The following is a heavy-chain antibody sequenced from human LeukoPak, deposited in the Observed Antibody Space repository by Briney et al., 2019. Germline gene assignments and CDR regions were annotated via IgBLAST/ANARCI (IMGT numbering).Heavy chain of an antibody. D-gene: IGHD3-10*01. Sequence: SETLSLTCTVSGGSISSYYWSWIRQPPGKGLEWIGYIYYSGSTNYNPSLKSRVTISVDTSKNQFSLKLSSVTAADTAVYYCARALKTMIRGVILEFNYWGQGTLVTVSS. V-gene: IGHV4-59*12. CDR1: GGSISSYY. CDR3: ARALKTMIRGVILEFNY. CDR2: IYYSGST. J-gene: IGHJ4*02.